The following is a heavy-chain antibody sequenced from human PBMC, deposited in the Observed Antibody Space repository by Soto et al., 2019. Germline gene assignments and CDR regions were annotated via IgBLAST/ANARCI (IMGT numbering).Heavy chain of an antibody. CDR3: ARDRGPFSWNDWPHYYYGMDV. CDR2: IWYDGSNK. CDR1: GFTFSSYG. J-gene: IGHJ6*02. V-gene: IGHV3-33*01. Sequence: QVQLVESGGGVVQPGRSLRLSCAASGFTFSSYGMHWVRQAPGKGLEWVTVIWYDGSNKYYADSVKGRFTISRDNSKNTLYLQMNSLRAEDTAVYYCARDRGPFSWNDWPHYYYGMDVWGQGTTVTVSS. D-gene: IGHD1-1*01.